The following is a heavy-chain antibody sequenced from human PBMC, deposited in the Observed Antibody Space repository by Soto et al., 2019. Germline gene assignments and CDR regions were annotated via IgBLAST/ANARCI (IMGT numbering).Heavy chain of an antibody. CDR1: RFTFSSYA. V-gene: IGHV3-30-3*01. CDR2: ISYDGSSK. Sequence: QVQLVESGGGVVQPGRSLRLSCAVSRFTFSSYAMHWVRQAPGKGLEWVAVISYDGSSKYYADSVKGRFSISRDNSKNTLCLQMNSLRTEDTAVYYCARDPSGSSHFDYWGQGTLVIVSS. CDR3: ARDPSGSSHFDY. D-gene: IGHD3-10*01. J-gene: IGHJ4*02.